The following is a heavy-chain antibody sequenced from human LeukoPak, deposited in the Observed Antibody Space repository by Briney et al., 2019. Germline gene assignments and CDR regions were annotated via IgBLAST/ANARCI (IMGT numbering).Heavy chain of an antibody. D-gene: IGHD1-7*01. CDR3: AKGRRAPLVGTITKSWIDY. CDR2: ISWDGGST. Sequence: PGGSLRLSCAASGFTFDDYTMHWVRQAPGKGLEWVSLISWDGGSTYYADSVKGRFTISRDNSKNSLYLQMNSLRAEDTAVYYCAKGRRAPLVGTITKSWIDYWGQGTLVTVSS. J-gene: IGHJ4*02. V-gene: IGHV3-43*01. CDR1: GFTFDDYT.